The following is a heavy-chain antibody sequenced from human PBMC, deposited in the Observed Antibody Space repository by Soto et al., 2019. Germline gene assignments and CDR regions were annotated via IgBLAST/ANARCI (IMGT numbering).Heavy chain of an antibody. V-gene: IGHV4-30-4*01. Sequence: KASETLSLTCTVSGGSISSGDYYWSWIRQPPGKGLEWIGYIYYSGSTYYNPSLKSRVTISVDTSKNQFSLKLSSVTAADTAVYYCARDQREYYYDSSGDYYYYGMDVWGQGTTVTVSS. CDR1: GGSISSGDYY. CDR2: IYYSGST. J-gene: IGHJ6*02. CDR3: ARDQREYYYDSSGDYYYYGMDV. D-gene: IGHD3-22*01.